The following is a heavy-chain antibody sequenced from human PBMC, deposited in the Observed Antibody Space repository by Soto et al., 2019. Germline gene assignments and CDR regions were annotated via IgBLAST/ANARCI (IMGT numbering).Heavy chain of an antibody. J-gene: IGHJ5*02. D-gene: IGHD3-22*01. CDR1: GYTFSTSG. Sequence: QVQLVQSGAEVKKPGASVKVSCKASGYTFSTSGISWVRQAPGQGLEWMGWISGYNGNTIYAQKLQGRVTMTTETSTTTAYMELRSLRSDDTAVYYCAKTPHYDSSGCYSWFDLWGQGTLVTVSS. CDR3: AKTPHYDSSGCYSWFDL. V-gene: IGHV1-18*01. CDR2: ISGYNGNT.